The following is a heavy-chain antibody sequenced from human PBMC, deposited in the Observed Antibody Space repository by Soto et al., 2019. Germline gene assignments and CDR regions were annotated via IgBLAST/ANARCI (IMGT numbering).Heavy chain of an antibody. Sequence: PSETLSLTCTVSGGSISSSSYYWGWTRQPPGKGLEWIGSIYYSGSTYYNPSLKSRVTISVDTSKNQFSLKLSSVTAADTAVYYCARHATMIVGGYAFDIWGQGTMVTVSS. V-gene: IGHV4-39*01. D-gene: IGHD3-22*01. CDR2: IYYSGST. CDR3: ARHATMIVGGYAFDI. CDR1: GGSISSSSYY. J-gene: IGHJ3*02.